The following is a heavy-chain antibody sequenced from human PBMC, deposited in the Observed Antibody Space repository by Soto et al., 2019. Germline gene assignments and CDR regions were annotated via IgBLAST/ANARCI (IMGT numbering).Heavy chain of an antibody. CDR3: ARDRIIVVVPAAMWRSANYYYMDV. J-gene: IGHJ6*03. Sequence: GGSLRLSCAASGFTFSSYSMNWVRQAPGKGLEWVSSISSSSSYIYYADSVKGRFTISRDNAKNSLYLQMNSLRAEDTAVYYCARDRIIVVVPAAMWRSANYYYMDVWGKGTTVTVSS. CDR1: GFTFSSYS. V-gene: IGHV3-21*01. D-gene: IGHD2-2*01. CDR2: ISSSSSYI.